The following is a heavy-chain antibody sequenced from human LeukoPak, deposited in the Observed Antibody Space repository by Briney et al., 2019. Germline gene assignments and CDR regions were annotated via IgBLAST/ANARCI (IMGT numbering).Heavy chain of an antibody. CDR3: ARGFYDILTGYYKGDYYFDY. CDR1: GGSISSYY. Sequence: PSETLSLTCTVSGGSISSYYWSWIRQPPGKGLEWIGYIYYSGSTNYNPSLKSRVTMSVDTSKNQFSLKLSSVTAADTAVYYCARGFYDILTGYYKGDYYFDYWGQGTLVTVSS. D-gene: IGHD3-9*01. V-gene: IGHV4-59*12. CDR2: IYYSGST. J-gene: IGHJ4*02.